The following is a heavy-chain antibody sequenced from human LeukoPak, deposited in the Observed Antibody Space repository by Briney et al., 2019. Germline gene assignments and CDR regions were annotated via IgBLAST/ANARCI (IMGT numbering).Heavy chain of an antibody. CDR3: ASHDSSDAFDI. V-gene: IGHV3-21*01. CDR1: GFTFSSYS. J-gene: IGHJ3*02. Sequence: GGSLRLSCAASGFTFSSYSMNWVRQAPGKGLEWVSSISSSSSYIYYADSAKGRFTISRDNAKNSLYLQMNSLRAEDTAVYYCASHDSSDAFDIWGQGTMVTVSS. D-gene: IGHD3-22*01. CDR2: ISSSSSYI.